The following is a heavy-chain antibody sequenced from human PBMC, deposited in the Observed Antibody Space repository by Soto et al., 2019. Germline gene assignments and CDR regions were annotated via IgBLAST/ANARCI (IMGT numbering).Heavy chain of an antibody. J-gene: IGHJ3*02. CDR1: GYPVTAYY. D-gene: IGHD3-3*01. CDR2: INPATGAA. V-gene: IGHV1-2*02. CDR3: ARGGGVGVAGSAAFDM. Sequence: QLHLVQSGAVVKKPGASVTVSCSASGYPVTAYYMHWVRQAPGRGLEWMGGINPATGAAKYTQTFPGRVTMTRGTSTGTVFMELGGPTSWGPAVFYWARGGGVGVAGSAAFDMWGQGTLVTVSS.